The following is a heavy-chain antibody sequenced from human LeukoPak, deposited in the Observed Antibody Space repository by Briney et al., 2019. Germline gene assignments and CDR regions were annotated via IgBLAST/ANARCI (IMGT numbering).Heavy chain of an antibody. CDR3: ARDRGNTRPNWFDP. CDR2: IYYSGST. Sequence: SETLSLTCTVSGGSISSYYWSWIRQPPGKGLEWIGYIYYSGSTNYNPSLKSRVTISVDTSKNQFSLKLSSVTAADMAVYYCARDRGNTRPNWFDPWGQGTLVTVSS. V-gene: IGHV4-59*01. D-gene: IGHD5-12*01. J-gene: IGHJ5*02. CDR1: GGSISSYY.